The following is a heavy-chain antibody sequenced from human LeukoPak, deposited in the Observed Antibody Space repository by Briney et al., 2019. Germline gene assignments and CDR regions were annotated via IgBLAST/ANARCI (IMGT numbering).Heavy chain of an antibody. J-gene: IGHJ4*02. Sequence: PGRSLRLSCAASGFTFDDYAMHWVRQAPGKGLEWVSGISWNSGSIGYADSVKGRFTISRDNAKNSLYLQMNSLRAEDTALYYCAQAQYYDILTGYGPYYFDYWGQGTLVTVSS. V-gene: IGHV3-9*01. CDR1: GFTFDDYA. CDR2: ISWNSGSI. CDR3: AQAQYYDILTGYGPYYFDY. D-gene: IGHD3-9*01.